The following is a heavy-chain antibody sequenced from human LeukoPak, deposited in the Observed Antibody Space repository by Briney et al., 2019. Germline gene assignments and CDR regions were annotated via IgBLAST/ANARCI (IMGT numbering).Heavy chain of an antibody. J-gene: IGHJ4*02. CDR2: ISDIGSI. CDR3: ARGRGVGPRYFDY. CDR1: GGSISSYY. V-gene: IGHV4-59*12. D-gene: IGHD3-10*01. Sequence: SETLSLTCTVSGGSISSYYWSWIRQPPGKGLEWIAYISDIGSINYNPSLKSRVTISLDTSKNQFSLKLSSVTAADTAVYYCARGRGVGPRYFDYWGQGTLVTVSS.